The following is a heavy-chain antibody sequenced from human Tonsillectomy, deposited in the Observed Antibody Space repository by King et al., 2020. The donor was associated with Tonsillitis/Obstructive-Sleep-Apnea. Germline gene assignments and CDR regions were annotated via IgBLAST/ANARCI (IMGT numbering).Heavy chain of an antibody. V-gene: IGHV4-4*02. D-gene: IGHD6-6*01. J-gene: IGHJ4*02. CDR1: GDSISNSNW. CDR2: IYHSGST. Sequence: QLQESGPGLVKPSGTLSLTCGVSGDSISNSNWWTWVRQPPGKGLEWIGEIYHSGSTNYNPSLKSRVTISVDKSKNQFSLKLSSVTAADTAVYYCARDRGYSRSSMFDYWGQGTLVTVPS. CDR3: ARDRGYSRSSMFDY.